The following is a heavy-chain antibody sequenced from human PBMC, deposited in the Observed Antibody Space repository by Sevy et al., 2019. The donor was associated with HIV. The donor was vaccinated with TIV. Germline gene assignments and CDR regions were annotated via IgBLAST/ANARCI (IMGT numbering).Heavy chain of an antibody. V-gene: IGHV3-23*01. CDR1: GFSVSSTA. CDR2: ISAGDDRT. D-gene: IGHD2-2*03. Sequence: GGSLRLSCAASGFSVSSTALNWVRQAPGKGLEWVSSISAGDDRTFYLDSVKGRFSISRDNSKNTLYLNMNRLRPEDTAIYYCANGSAPRGWFGPWGQGALVTVSS. CDR3: ANGSAPRGWFGP. J-gene: IGHJ5*02.